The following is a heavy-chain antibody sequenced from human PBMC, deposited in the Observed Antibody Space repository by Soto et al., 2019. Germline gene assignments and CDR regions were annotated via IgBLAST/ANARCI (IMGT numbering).Heavy chain of an antibody. J-gene: IGHJ4*02. CDR3: AREYSSGWYGFDY. Sequence: QVQLVESGGGVVQPGRSLRLSCAASGFTFSSYAMHWVRQAPGKGLEWVAVISYDGSNKYYADSVKGRFTISRDNSKNTLYLQMNSLRAEDTALYYCAREYSSGWYGFDYWGQGTLVTVSS. CDR1: GFTFSSYA. D-gene: IGHD6-19*01. V-gene: IGHV3-30-3*01. CDR2: ISYDGSNK.